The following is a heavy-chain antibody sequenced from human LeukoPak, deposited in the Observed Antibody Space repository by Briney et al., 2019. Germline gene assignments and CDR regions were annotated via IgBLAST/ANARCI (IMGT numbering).Heavy chain of an antibody. CDR1: GFTFSSYA. Sequence: GGSLRLSCAASGFTFSSYAMNWVRQAPGKGLEWVSYISSSGSTIYYADSVKGRFTISRDNAKNSLYLQMNSLRAEDTAVYYCARDNSVVDYWGQGTLVTVSS. CDR2: ISSSGSTI. J-gene: IGHJ4*02. CDR3: ARDNSVVDY. V-gene: IGHV3-48*03. D-gene: IGHD2-2*01.